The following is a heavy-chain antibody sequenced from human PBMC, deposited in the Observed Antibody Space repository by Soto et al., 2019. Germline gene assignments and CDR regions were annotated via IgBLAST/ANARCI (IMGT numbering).Heavy chain of an antibody. V-gene: IGHV4-31*03. J-gene: IGHJ5*02. CDR3: ARAGVNGLGIRSNWSDP. D-gene: IGHD2-21*01. CDR1: GDSIGGGGY. Sequence: KTSETLSLTCTVSGDSIGGGGYWSWIRQFPGRGLEWMGGISSSGTTYYKPALNNRISLSLDTSKNQFPLKLISVTAADTAIYYCARAGVNGLGIRSNWSDPSGQGTLATVYS. CDR2: ISSSGTT.